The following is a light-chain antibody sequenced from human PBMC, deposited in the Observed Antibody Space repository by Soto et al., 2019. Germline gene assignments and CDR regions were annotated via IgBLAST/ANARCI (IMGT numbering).Light chain of an antibody. V-gene: IGLV2-23*01. CDR2: ESY. J-gene: IGLJ2*01. Sequence: QSALTQPASVSDSPGQSITISCAGTSSDIGSFNLVSWYQQFPGEVPKLIIYESYKRPSGISTRFSGSRSDNTASLTISGLQAEDEADYYCCCFAGSNTYIFGGGTKLTVL. CDR3: CCFAGSNTYI. CDR1: SSDIGSFNL.